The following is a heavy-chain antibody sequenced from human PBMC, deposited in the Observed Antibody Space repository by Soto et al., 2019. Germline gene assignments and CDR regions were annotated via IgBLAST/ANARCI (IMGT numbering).Heavy chain of an antibody. CDR1: GGSISSGGYS. D-gene: IGHD6-13*01. J-gene: IGHJ5*02. Sequence: SETLSLTCAVSGGSISSGGYSWSWIRQPPGKGLEWIGYIYHSGSTYYNPSLKSRVTILVDRSKNQFSLKLSSVTAADTAVYYCARVIAAADTISVWFDPWGQGTLVTVSS. CDR3: ARVIAAADTISVWFDP. CDR2: IYHSGST. V-gene: IGHV4-30-2*01.